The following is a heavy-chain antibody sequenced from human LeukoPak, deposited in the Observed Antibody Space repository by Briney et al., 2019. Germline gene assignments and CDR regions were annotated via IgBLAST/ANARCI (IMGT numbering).Heavy chain of an antibody. CDR1: GFTFSSYA. CDR2: ISGSGGST. D-gene: IGHD6-13*01. J-gene: IGHJ4*02. Sequence: GGSLRLSCAASGFTFSSYAMSWVRQAPGKGLEWVSAISGSGGSTYYADSVRGRFTISRDNSKNTLYLQMNSLRAEDTAVYYCAKVGAAAGTGPDYWGQGTLVTVSS. V-gene: IGHV3-23*01. CDR3: AKVGAAAGTGPDY.